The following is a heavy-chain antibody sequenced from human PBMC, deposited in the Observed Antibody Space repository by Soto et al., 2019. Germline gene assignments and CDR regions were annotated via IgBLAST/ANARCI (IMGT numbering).Heavy chain of an antibody. D-gene: IGHD1-1*01. J-gene: IGHJ4*02. CDR2: IIPILGIA. V-gene: IGHV1-69*02. CDR3: ARPYNWNDPPLGY. Sequence: GASVKVSCKASGGTFSSYTISWVRPAPGQGLEWMGRIIPILGIANYAQKFQGRVTITADKSTSTAYMELSSLRSEDTAVYYCARPYNWNDPPLGYWGQGTLVTVSS. CDR1: GGTFSSYT.